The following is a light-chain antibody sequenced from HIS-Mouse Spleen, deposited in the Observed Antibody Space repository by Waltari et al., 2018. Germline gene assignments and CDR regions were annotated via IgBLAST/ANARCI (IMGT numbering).Light chain of an antibody. J-gene: IGKJ1*01. CDR1: QSVSSSY. Sequence: PGERATLSCRASQSVSSSYLAWYQQKPGQAPRLLIYGASSRATGIPDRFSGSGSGTDFTLTISRLEPEDFAVYYCQQYGSSKWTFGQGTKVEIK. CDR2: GAS. V-gene: IGKV3-20*01. CDR3: QQYGSSKWT.